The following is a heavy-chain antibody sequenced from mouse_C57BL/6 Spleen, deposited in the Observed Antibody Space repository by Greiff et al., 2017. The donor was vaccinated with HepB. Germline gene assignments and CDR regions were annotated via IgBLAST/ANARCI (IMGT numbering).Heavy chain of an antibody. V-gene: IGHV1-76*01. CDR3: ARGSYGSRSYYFDY. D-gene: IGHD1-1*01. CDR2: IYPGSGNT. J-gene: IGHJ2*01. CDR1: GYTFTDYY. Sequence: QVQLQQSGAELVRPGASVKLSCKASGYTFTDYYINWVKQRPGQGLEWIARIYPGSGNTYYNEKFKGKATLTAEKSSSTAYMQLSSLTSEDSAVYFGARGSYGSRSYYFDYWGQGTTLTVSS.